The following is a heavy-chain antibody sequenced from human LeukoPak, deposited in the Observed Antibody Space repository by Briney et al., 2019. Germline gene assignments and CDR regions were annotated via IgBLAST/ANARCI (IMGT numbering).Heavy chain of an antibody. V-gene: IGHV1-2*06. Sequence: EASVKVSCKASGYTFTGYYMRWVRQAPGQGLEWMGRINPNSGGINYAQKFQGRVTMTRDTSISTAYMELSRLRSDDTAVYYCARYGGYCSGGSCYYYFDYWGQGTLVTVSS. CDR3: ARYGGYCSGGSCYYYFDY. CDR2: INPNSGGI. D-gene: IGHD2-15*01. CDR1: GYTFTGYY. J-gene: IGHJ4*02.